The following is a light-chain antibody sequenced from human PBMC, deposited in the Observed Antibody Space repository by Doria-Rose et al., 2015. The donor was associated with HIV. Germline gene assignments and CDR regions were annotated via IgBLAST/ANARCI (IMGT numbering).Light chain of an antibody. CDR2: DGS. CDR3: HQYGTAWT. J-gene: IGKJ1*01. V-gene: IGKV3-20*01. CDR1: QSFSSTY. Sequence: TQSPGTLSLFPGERATLSCRASQSFSSTYLAWYQQKPGQAPSLLIYDGSTRATGIPDRFSASGSGTDFTLTINRLEPEDCALYYCHQYGTAWTFGQGTKVEI.